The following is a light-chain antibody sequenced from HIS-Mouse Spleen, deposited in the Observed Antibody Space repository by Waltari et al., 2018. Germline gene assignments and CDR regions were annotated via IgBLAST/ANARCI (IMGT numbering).Light chain of an antibody. CDR2: EGS. Sequence: QSALTQPASVSGSPGQSITISCTGTSSDVGSYNLVSWYQQHPGKAPKLMIYEGSKRPPGVSNRFSGSKSGNTASLTISGLQAEDEADYYCCSYAGSSTLNWVFGGGTKLTVL. J-gene: IGLJ3*02. V-gene: IGLV2-23*01. CDR3: CSYAGSSTLNWV. CDR1: SSDVGSYNL.